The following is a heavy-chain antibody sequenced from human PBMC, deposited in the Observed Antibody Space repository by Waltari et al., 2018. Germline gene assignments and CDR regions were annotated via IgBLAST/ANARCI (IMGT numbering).Heavy chain of an antibody. CDR2: VYPAGNT. Sequence: EVQLVESGGGLIQPGGSLRLSCAVSGFNVGSNYMSWVRQAPGKGLEWVSVVYPAGNTYYVDSVKGRFTISRDSSDNTFSLQMNNLRAEDTAVYYCTSPPTYWGQGTLVTVSS. CDR1: GFNVGSNY. J-gene: IGHJ4*02. CDR3: TSPPTY. V-gene: IGHV3-53*01.